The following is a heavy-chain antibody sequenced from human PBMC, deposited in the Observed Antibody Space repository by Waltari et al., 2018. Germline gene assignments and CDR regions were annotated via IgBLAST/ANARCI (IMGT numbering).Heavy chain of an antibody. J-gene: IGHJ4*02. V-gene: IGHV4-61*09. CDR3: ARGELGLRRFDY. CDR2: IYSDGIT. CDR1: GDSINSRDYY. Sequence: VQLQESGPGLVQPSQTLSLICSVSGDSINSRDYYWTWIRQPARKGLEWIGFIYSDGITNYNPSLIGRLTMALDTSKTQFSLKLSFRTAADTAVYYCARGELGLRRFDYWGRGALVTVSS. D-gene: IGHD7-27*01.